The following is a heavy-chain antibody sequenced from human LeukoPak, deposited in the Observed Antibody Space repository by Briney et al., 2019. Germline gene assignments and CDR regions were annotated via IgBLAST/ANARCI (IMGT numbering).Heavy chain of an antibody. CDR1: GYTFTGYY. CDR3: AREPGVQGLWDAFDI. D-gene: IGHD4/OR15-4a*01. Sequence: ASVKVSCKASGYTFTGYYMHWVRQAPGQGLGWMGWINPNSGGTNYAQKFQGRVTMTRDTSISTAYMELSRLRSDDTAVYYCAREPGVQGLWDAFDIWGQGTMVTVSS. CDR2: INPNSGGT. V-gene: IGHV1-2*02. J-gene: IGHJ3*02.